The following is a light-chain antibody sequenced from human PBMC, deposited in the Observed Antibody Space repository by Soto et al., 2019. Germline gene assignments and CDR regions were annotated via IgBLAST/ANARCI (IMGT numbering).Light chain of an antibody. Sequence: QSVLTQPPSASGAPGQRVTISCSGSASNIGRDPVNWYQQVPGTAPKLLIYENNHRPSGVPDRFSGSKSGTSASLVIRGLQYEDEAEYFCAGWDGSLKGFVFGTGTKLTVL. CDR3: AGWDGSLKGFV. CDR1: ASNIGRDP. V-gene: IGLV1-44*01. J-gene: IGLJ1*01. CDR2: ENN.